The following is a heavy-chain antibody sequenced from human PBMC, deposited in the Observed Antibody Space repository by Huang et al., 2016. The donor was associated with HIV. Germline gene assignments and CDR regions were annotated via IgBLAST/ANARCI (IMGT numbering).Heavy chain of an antibody. CDR3: CTEIYLWSGYDQFY. CDR2: SKSKSRGGTA. J-gene: IGHJ4*02. D-gene: IGHD3-3*01. CDR1: GFTFSDAW. V-gene: IGHV3-15*01. Sequence: EVQLVESGRGLVKPGGSLRLSCVVSGFTFSDAWMNWVLQARGKGVEWVGRSKSKSRGGTADYTAPVKGGLTIARDKASKTVDLQMNSLKTEDAGVYYCCTEIYLWSGYDQFYWGQGALVTVSS.